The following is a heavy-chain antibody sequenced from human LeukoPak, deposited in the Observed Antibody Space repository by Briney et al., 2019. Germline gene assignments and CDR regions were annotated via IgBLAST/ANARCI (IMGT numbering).Heavy chain of an antibody. CDR1: GYTFTSYY. Sequence: ASVKVSCKASGYTFTSYYMHWVRQAPGQGLEWMGIINLSGGSTSYAQKFQGRVTITADESTSTAYMELSSLRSEDTAVYYCARDNGSGSSKFDYWGQGTLVTVSS. CDR2: INLSGGST. D-gene: IGHD3-10*01. J-gene: IGHJ4*02. V-gene: IGHV1-46*01. CDR3: ARDNGSGSSKFDY.